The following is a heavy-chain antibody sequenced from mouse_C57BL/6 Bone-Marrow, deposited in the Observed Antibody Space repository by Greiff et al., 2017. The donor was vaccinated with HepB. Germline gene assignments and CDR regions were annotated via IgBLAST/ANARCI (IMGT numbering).Heavy chain of an antibody. CDR3: ARKDTTVVAHWYFDV. CDR1: GFTFSDYG. D-gene: IGHD1-1*01. CDR2: ISSGSSTI. V-gene: IGHV5-17*01. Sequence: EVHLVESGGGLVKPGGSLKLSCAASGFTFSDYGMHWVRQAPEKGLEWVAYISSGSSTIYYADTVKGRFTISRDNAKNTLFLQMTSLRSEDTAMYYCARKDTTVVAHWYFDVWGTGTTVTVSS. J-gene: IGHJ1*03.